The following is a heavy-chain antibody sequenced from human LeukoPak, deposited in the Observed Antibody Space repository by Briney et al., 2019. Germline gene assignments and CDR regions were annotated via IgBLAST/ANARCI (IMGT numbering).Heavy chain of an antibody. CDR2: ISSSSSYI. Sequence: GGSLRLSCAASGFTFSSYSMNWVRQAPGKGLEWVSSISSSSSYIYYADSVKGRFTFSRDNAKNSLYLQMNSLRAEDTAVYYCARDWGSSSWYNWFDPWGQGTLVTVSS. J-gene: IGHJ5*02. CDR3: ARDWGSSSWYNWFDP. D-gene: IGHD6-13*01. CDR1: GFTFSSYS. V-gene: IGHV3-21*01.